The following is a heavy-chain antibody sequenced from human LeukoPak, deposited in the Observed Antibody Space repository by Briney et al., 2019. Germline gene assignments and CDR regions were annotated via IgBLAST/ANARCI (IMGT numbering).Heavy chain of an antibody. V-gene: IGHV3-30*18. CDR1: GFTFSSYG. D-gene: IGHD6-13*01. Sequence: GGSLRLSCAASGFTFSSYGMHWVRQAPGKGLEWVAVISYDGSNKCYADSVKGRFTISRDNSKNTLYLQMNSLRAEDTAVYYCAKDDSNSSSLHIWGQGTMVTVSS. CDR3: AKDDSNSSSLHI. J-gene: IGHJ3*02. CDR2: ISYDGSNK.